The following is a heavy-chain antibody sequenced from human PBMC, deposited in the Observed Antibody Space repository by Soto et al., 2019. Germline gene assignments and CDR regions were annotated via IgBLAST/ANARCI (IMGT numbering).Heavy chain of an antibody. CDR2: ISYDGSNK. V-gene: IGHV3-30*03. Sequence: QAQLVESGGGVVQPGRSLRLSCAASGFTFSSYGMHWVRQAPGKGLEWVAVISYDGSNKYYADSVKGRFTISRDNSKNTLYLQMNSLRAEDTAVYYCARSPDYWGQGTLVTVSS. J-gene: IGHJ4*02. CDR1: GFTFSSYG. CDR3: ARSPDY.